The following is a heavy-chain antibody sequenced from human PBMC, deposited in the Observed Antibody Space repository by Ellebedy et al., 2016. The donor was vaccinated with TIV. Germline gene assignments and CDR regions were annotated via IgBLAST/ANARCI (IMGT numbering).Heavy chain of an antibody. V-gene: IGHV1-24*01. J-gene: IGHJ6*02. CDR2: FDPEDGET. Sequence: ASVKVSCKVSGYTLTELSMHWVRQAPGKGLEWMGGFDPEDGETIYAQKFQGRVTMTEDTSTDTAYMELSSLRSEDTAVYYCATVAALPMVATFSRCYGMDVWGQGTTVTVSS. CDR1: GYTLTELS. D-gene: IGHD5-12*01. CDR3: ATVAALPMVATFSRCYGMDV.